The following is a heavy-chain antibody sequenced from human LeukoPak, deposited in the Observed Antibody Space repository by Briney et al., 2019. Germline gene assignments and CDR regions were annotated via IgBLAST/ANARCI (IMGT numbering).Heavy chain of an antibody. V-gene: IGHV3-30*18. J-gene: IGHJ4*02. CDR2: ISYDGSNK. CDR3: AKLLDSSGYYYFDY. CDR1: GFTFSSYT. D-gene: IGHD3-22*01. Sequence: GRSLRLSCAASGFTFSSYTMHWVRQAPGKGLEWVAVISYDGSNKYYADSVKGRFTISRDNSTNTLYLQMNSLRAEDTAVYYCAKLLDSSGYYYFDYWGQETLVTVSS.